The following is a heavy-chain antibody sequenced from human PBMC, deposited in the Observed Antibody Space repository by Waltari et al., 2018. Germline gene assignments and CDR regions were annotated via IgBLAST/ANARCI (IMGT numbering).Heavy chain of an antibody. CDR3: ARAGRTFYNDGSSSIDY. D-gene: IGHD3-22*01. V-gene: IGHV4-34*01. Sequence: QVQLQQWGAGLLKPSETLSLTCAVYGGSFSDYYWSWIRQPPGKGREWIGESKHSGSTNYNPSLKSGVTISAETSKNQFSRKLGSVTGADTAVYYCARAGRTFYNDGSSSIDYWGQGTLVTVSS. J-gene: IGHJ4*02. CDR2: SKHSGST. CDR1: GGSFSDYY.